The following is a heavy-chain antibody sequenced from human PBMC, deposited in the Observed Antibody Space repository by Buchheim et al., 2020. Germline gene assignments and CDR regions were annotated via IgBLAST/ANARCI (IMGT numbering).Heavy chain of an antibody. J-gene: IGHJ4*02. V-gene: IGHV3-21*01. CDR1: EFTFSTYT. Sequence: ELQLVESGGGLVKPGGSLRLSCAASEFTFSTYTMNWVRQGPGKGLEWVASISSSSSVRYYADSVKGRFAISRNNAENSLYLHMGILRAEDTAVYYCVRGDRRDYWGQGTL. CDR2: ISSSSSVR. D-gene: IGHD2-15*01. CDR3: VRGDRRDY.